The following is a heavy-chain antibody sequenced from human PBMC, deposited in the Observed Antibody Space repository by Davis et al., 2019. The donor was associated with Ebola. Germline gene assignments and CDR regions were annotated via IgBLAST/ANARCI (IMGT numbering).Heavy chain of an antibody. CDR3: ARDYRHGVDY. D-gene: IGHD2-8*01. CDR2: ISTGSDYM. CDR1: GFTFGGHW. J-gene: IGHJ4*02. V-gene: IGHV3-21*06. Sequence: PGGSLRLSCAASGFTFGGHWMNWVRQAPGKGLEWVSSISTGSDYMYYADSVKGRFTISRDNAENSLYLQMSGLRAEDTAVYYCARDYRHGVDYWGQGTLVTVSS.